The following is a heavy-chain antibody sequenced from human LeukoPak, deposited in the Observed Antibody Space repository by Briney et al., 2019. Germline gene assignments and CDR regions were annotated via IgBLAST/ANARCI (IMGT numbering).Heavy chain of an antibody. D-gene: IGHD1-26*01. V-gene: IGHV3-48*01. J-gene: IGHJ2*01. CDR3: AKRFLKWELERDDWYFDL. Sequence: GGSLRLSCAASGFTFSSYSMNWVRQAPGKGLEWVSYISSSSSTIYYADSVKGRFTISRDNAKNSLYLQMNSLRAEDTAVYYCAKRFLKWELERDDWYFDLWGRGTLVTVSS. CDR1: GFTFSSYS. CDR2: ISSSSSTI.